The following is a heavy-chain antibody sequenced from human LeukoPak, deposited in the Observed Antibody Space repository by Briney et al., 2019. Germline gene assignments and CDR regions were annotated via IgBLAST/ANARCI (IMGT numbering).Heavy chain of an antibody. V-gene: IGHV3-7*01. J-gene: IGHJ4*02. CDR3: ARTNGVCYKD. CDR2: IKQDGSEK. Sequence: GGSLRLSCAASGFTFSSYWMSWVRQAPGKGLEWVANIKQDGSEKNYVDSVKGRFTISRDNSKNTLYLQMNSLRAEDTAVYYCARTNGVCYKDWGQGTLVTVSS. CDR1: GFTFSSYW. D-gene: IGHD2-8*01.